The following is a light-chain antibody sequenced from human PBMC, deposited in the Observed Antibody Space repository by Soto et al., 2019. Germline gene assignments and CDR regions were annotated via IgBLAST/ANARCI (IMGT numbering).Light chain of an antibody. CDR1: QSISGW. CDR3: QQYNSYSLT. J-gene: IGKJ4*01. Sequence: DIQMTQSPSTLSASVGDRVTITCRASQSISGWLAWYQQKAGKAPNLLIYDVSNLKSGVPSRFSGSGSGTEFTLTISNLQPDYFATYSCQQYNSYSLTFGGGTKVEIK. V-gene: IGKV1-5*01. CDR2: DVS.